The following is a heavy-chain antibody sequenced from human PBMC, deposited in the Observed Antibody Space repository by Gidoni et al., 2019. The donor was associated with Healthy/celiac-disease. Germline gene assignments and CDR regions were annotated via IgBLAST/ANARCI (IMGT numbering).Heavy chain of an antibody. CDR1: GGSNSSSNW. CDR2: IYHSGCT. V-gene: IGHV4-4*02. J-gene: IGHJ3*02. CDR3: ARVLHTVTDAFDI. D-gene: IGHD4-17*01. Sequence: QFQLQESGPGLVKPSGTLSLTCAVSGGSNSSSNWWSWVRQPPGKWLEWIGEIYHSGCTNYNPSLKSRVTISVDKSKYQFSLKLSSVTAADTAVYYCARVLHTVTDAFDIWGQGTMVTVSS.